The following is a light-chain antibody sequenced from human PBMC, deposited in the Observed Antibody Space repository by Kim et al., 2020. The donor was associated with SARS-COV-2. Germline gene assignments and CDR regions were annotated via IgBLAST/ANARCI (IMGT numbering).Light chain of an antibody. V-gene: IGKV1-8*01. CDR3: QQYYSYPRT. J-gene: IGKJ2*01. CDR2: AAS. Sequence: SASTGDRVTITCRASQGISSYLAWYPQKPGKAPKLLIYAASTLQSGVPSRFSGSGSGTDFTLTISCLQSEDFATYYCQQYYSYPRTFGQGTKLEIK. CDR1: QGISSY.